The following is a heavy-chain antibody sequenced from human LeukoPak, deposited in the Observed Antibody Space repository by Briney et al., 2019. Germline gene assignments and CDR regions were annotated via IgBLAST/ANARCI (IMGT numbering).Heavy chain of an antibody. Sequence: GGSLRLSCPASGFTFISYLMRWLRQPPGKGLECVANINQDGSKVYYVVSVKGRFTISRDKAKKSLFLQMNSLRAEDTAVYYCARPIYSSSWDAFNIWGQGTMVTVSS. V-gene: IGHV3-7*01. D-gene: IGHD6-13*01. CDR2: INQDGSKV. CDR1: GFTFISYL. CDR3: ARPIYSSSWDAFNI. J-gene: IGHJ3*02.